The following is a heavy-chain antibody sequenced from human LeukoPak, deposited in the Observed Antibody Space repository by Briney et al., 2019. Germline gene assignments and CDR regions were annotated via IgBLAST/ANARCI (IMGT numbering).Heavy chain of an antibody. CDR3: ARGRAYDILTGYFTRKINWFDP. CDR1: GFTFSSYS. CDR2: ISSSSSYI. Sequence: GGSLRLSCAASGFTFSSYSMNWVRQAPGKGLGWVSSISSSSSYIYYADSVKGRFTISRDNAKNSLYLQMNSLRAEDTAVYYCARGRAYDILTGYFTRKINWFDPWGQGTLVTVSS. D-gene: IGHD3-9*01. J-gene: IGHJ5*02. V-gene: IGHV3-21*01.